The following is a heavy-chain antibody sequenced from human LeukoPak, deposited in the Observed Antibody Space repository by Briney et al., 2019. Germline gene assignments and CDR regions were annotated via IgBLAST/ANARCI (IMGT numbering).Heavy chain of an antibody. Sequence: GGSLRLSCAASEFSVGSNYMTWVRQAPGKGLEWVSLIYSGGSTYYADSVKGRFTISRDNSKNTLYLQMNSLRAEDTAVYYCARVGHRAGITMVRGANFDHWGQGTLVTVSS. D-gene: IGHD3-10*01. CDR2: IYSGGST. J-gene: IGHJ4*02. CDR3: ARVGHRAGITMVRGANFDH. CDR1: EFSVGSNY. V-gene: IGHV3-66*01.